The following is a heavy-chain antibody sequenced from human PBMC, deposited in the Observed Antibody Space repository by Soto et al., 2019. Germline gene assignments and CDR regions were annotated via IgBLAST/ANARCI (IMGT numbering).Heavy chain of an antibody. CDR2: ISGNGGTT. Sequence: EVQLLESGGDLVQPGGSLRLSCADSTFTFSSFAITWVRQAPGKGLEWVSSISGNGGTTYYADSVKGRFTISRDNSKNTLYLQMNSLRAEDTAVYFCAKGQVVAATDYYYYGMDVW. CDR1: TFTFSSFA. D-gene: IGHD2-15*01. J-gene: IGHJ6*01. V-gene: IGHV3-23*01. CDR3: AKGQVVAATDYYYYGMDV.